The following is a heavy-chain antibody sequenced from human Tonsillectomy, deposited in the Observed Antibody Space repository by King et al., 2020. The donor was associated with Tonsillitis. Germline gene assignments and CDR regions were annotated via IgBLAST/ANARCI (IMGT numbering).Heavy chain of an antibody. CDR1: GLTFSSYS. V-gene: IGHV3-48*01. J-gene: IGHJ6*02. Sequence: VQLVESGGGLVQPGGSLRLSCADSGLTFSSYSMNWVRQASGKGLEWVSYISSSSSTLYYADSVNGRFTTSRDNAKNSLYRQLNSLRAEDTAVYYCAREKWEQDRGDYYYYGMDVWGQGTTVTVSS. D-gene: IGHD1-26*01. CDR3: AREKWEQDRGDYYYYGMDV. CDR2: ISSSSSTL.